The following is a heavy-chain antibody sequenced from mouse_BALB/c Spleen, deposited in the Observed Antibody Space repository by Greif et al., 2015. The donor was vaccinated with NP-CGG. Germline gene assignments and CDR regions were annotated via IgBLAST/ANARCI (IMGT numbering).Heavy chain of an antibody. CDR3: ARNNYGSRYYAMDY. D-gene: IGHD1-1*01. CDR2: IWSGGST. V-gene: IGHV2-2*02. Sequence: VQLQESGPGLVQPSQSLSITCTVSGFSFTSYGVHWVRQSPGKGLEWLGVIWSGGSTDYNAAFISRLSISKDNSKSXVFSIFSSLHANVTDIYFCARNNYGSRYYAMDYWGQGTSVTVSS. CDR1: GFSFTSYG. J-gene: IGHJ4*01.